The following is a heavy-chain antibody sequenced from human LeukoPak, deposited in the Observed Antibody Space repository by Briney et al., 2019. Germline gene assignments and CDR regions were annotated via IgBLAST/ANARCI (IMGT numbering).Heavy chain of an antibody. Sequence: PSETLSLTCAVYGGSFSGYYWSWIRQPPGKGLDWIGEINHSGSTNYNPSLKSRVTISVDTSKNQFSLKLSSVTAADTAVYYCARGWKEQRYFDWLLSPSWFDPWGQGTLVTVSS. CDR1: GGSFSGYY. V-gene: IGHV4-34*01. CDR2: INHSGST. CDR3: ARGWKEQRYFDWLLSPSWFDP. D-gene: IGHD3-9*01. J-gene: IGHJ5*02.